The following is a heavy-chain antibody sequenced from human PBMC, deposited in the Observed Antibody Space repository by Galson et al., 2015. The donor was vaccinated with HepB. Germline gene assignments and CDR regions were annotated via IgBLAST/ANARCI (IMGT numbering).Heavy chain of an antibody. D-gene: IGHD3-10*01. J-gene: IGHJ4*02. CDR2: ISYDGSSR. Sequence: SLRLSCAASGFIINSYAMHWVRQAPGKGLEWVAVISYDGSSRSYADSVKGRFAISRDNSKNTLYPQMNSLRDEDTAMYYCARGFQDYYGSGSYNDYWGQGTLVTVSS. CDR3: ARGFQDYYGSGSYNDY. CDR1: GFIINSYA. V-gene: IGHV3-30*09.